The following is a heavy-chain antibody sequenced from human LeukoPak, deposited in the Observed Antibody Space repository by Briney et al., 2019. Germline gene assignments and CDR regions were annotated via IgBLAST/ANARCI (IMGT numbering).Heavy chain of an antibody. CDR2: IYYSGST. CDR1: GGSISSSSYY. Sequence: PSETLSLTCTVSGGSISSSSYYWGWIRQPPGKGLEWIGSIYYSGSTYYNPSLKSRVTISVDTSKNQFSLKLSSVTAEDTAVYYCARLSDCGGDCYWFDPWGQGTLVTVSS. J-gene: IGHJ5*02. D-gene: IGHD2-21*01. V-gene: IGHV4-39*01. CDR3: ARLSDCGGDCYWFDP.